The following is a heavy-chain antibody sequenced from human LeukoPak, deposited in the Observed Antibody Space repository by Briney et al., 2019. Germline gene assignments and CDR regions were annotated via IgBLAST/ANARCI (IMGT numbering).Heavy chain of an antibody. D-gene: IGHD6-19*01. V-gene: IGHV4-38-2*01. CDR1: GYSISSGYY. CDR3: ARHGVAGTPYYFDY. CDR2: IYHSGST. J-gene: IGHJ4*02. Sequence: PSETQSLTCAVSGYSISSGYYWSWIRQPPGKVLEWIGSIYHSGSTYYNPSLKSRVTISVDTSKNQFSLKLSSVTAADTAVYYCARHGVAGTPYYFDYWGQGTLVTVSS.